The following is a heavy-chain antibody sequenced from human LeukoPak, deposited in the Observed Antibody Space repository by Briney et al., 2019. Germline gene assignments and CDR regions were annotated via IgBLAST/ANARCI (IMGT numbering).Heavy chain of an antibody. CDR1: GGSINSYY. Sequence: SETLSLTCTASGGSINSYYWSWIRQPAGKGLEWIRRIYSSGSTNYNPSLKSRVSMSVDTSKNQFSLKLTSVTAADTAVYYCARGGKATVVTMWGQGILVTVSS. D-gene: IGHD4-23*01. J-gene: IGHJ4*02. CDR2: IYSSGST. CDR3: ARGGKATVVTM. V-gene: IGHV4-4*07.